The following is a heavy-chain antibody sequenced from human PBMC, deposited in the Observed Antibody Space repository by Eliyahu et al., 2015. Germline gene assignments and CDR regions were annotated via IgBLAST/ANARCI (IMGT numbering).Heavy chain of an antibody. D-gene: IGHD4-23*01. J-gene: IGHJ4*02. CDR3: AERWNY. CDR2: ISSGGDAE. Sequence: EVQLVESGGGLVQPGGSLRLSCVASGFPFSNXEMNWVRQAPGKGPEWVSQISSGGDAEYYADSVKGRFTVSRDNAKNTLYLQMNSLRAEDSATYYCAERWNYWGQGTRVSVSS. CDR1: GFPFSNXE. V-gene: IGHV3-48*03.